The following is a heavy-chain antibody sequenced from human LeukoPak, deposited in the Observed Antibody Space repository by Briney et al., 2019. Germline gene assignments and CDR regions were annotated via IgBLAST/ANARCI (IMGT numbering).Heavy chain of an antibody. D-gene: IGHD5-12*01. Sequence: SETLSLTCTVSGGSISHYSWSWIRQPPGKGLEWIGYFYYSGSTNYNPSLKSRVTISVDTSKNQCSLKLSSVTAADTAVYYCGGNMVARSDLNLFGPWGQGTLVTVSS. J-gene: IGHJ5*02. CDR3: GGNMVARSDLNLFGP. CDR1: GGSISHYS. V-gene: IGHV4-59*08. CDR2: FYYSGST.